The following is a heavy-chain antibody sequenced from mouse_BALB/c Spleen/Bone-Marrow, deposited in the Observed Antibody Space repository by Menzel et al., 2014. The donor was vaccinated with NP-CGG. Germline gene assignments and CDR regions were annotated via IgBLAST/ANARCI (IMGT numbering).Heavy chain of an antibody. CDR3: ARVYGWYFDV. CDR2: INNNGGST. Sequence: EVKLMDSGGGLVQPGGSLKLSCVASGFTFSSYGMSWVRQTPDKRLELVATINNNGGSTYYPDSVKGRFTISRDNAKNTLYLQMSSLKSEDTAMYYCARVYGWYFDVWGAGTTVTVSS. V-gene: IGHV5-6-3*01. J-gene: IGHJ1*01. CDR1: GFTFSSYG. D-gene: IGHD1-1*01.